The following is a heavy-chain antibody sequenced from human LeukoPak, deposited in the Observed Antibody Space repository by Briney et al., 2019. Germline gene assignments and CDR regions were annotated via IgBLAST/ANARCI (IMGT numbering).Heavy chain of an antibody. V-gene: IGHV3-66*01. D-gene: IGHD3-16*02. J-gene: IGHJ3*02. CDR3: ARDRLGFGGVIATDAFDI. CDR1: GFTVSSNY. Sequence: PGGSLRLSCAASGFTVSSNYMSWVRQAPGKGLEWVSVIYSGGSTYYADSVKGRFTISRDNAKNTLYLQMNSLRAEDTAVYYCARDRLGFGGVIATDAFDIWGQGTMVTVSS. CDR2: IYSGGST.